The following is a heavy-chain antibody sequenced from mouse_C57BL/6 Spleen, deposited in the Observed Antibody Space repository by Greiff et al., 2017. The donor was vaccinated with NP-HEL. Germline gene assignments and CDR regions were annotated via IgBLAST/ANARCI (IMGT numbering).Heavy chain of an antibody. CDR2: ISSGGSYT. CDR1: GFTFSSYG. J-gene: IGHJ3*01. V-gene: IGHV5-6*01. CDR3: ASYDYDGGGFAY. Sequence: EVKLMESGGDLVKPGGSLKLSCAASGFTFSSYGMSWVRQTPDKRLEWVATISSGGSYTYYPDSVKGRFTISRDNAKNTLYLQMSSLKSEDTAMYYCASYDYDGGGFAYWGQGTLVTVSA. D-gene: IGHD2-4*01.